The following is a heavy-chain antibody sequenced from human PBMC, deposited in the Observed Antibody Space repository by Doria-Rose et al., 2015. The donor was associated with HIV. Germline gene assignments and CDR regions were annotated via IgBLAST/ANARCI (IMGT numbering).Heavy chain of an antibody. CDR2: IFSDDER. J-gene: IGHJ4*02. D-gene: IGHD6-13*01. Sequence: ESGPVLVKPTETLTLTCTVSGVSLSSPGMGVSWIRQPPGKALEWLANIFSDDERSYNTSLKSRLTVSRGTSKSQVVLTMTDMDPVGTATYYCARIKSSRWYHKYYFDFWGQGTLVIVS. V-gene: IGHV2-26*01. CDR1: GVSLSSPGMG. CDR3: ARIKSSRWYHKYYFDF.